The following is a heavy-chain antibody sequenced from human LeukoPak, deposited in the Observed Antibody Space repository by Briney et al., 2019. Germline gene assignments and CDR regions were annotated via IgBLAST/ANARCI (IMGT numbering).Heavy chain of an antibody. Sequence: PGGSLRLSCAASGFTFSDYYMTWIRQAPGRGLEWVSYIGRSGSPIYYADSVKGRFTISRDNSKNTLYLQLNSLRAEDTAVYYCAKSTSPLYYYYGMDVWGQGTTVTVSS. D-gene: IGHD2-2*01. CDR2: IGRSGSPI. CDR3: AKSTSPLYYYYGMDV. V-gene: IGHV3-11*01. J-gene: IGHJ6*02. CDR1: GFTFSDYY.